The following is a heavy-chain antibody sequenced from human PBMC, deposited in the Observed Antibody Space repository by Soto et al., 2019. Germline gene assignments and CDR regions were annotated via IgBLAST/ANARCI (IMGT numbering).Heavy chain of an antibody. J-gene: IGHJ3*02. V-gene: IGHV3-23*01. Sequence: EVQLLESGGGLVQPGGSLRLSCAASGFTFSSYAMSWVRQAPGKGLEWVSAISGSGGSTYYADSVKGRFTISRDNSKNTLYLQMNSLRAEDTAVYYCAKDLLTTVTTTDAFDIWGQGTMVTVSS. CDR1: GFTFSSYA. CDR2: ISGSGGST. CDR3: AKDLLTTVTTTDAFDI. D-gene: IGHD4-4*01.